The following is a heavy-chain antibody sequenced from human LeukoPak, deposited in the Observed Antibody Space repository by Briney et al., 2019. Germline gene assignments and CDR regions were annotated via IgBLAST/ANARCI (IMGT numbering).Heavy chain of an antibody. D-gene: IGHD6-19*01. V-gene: IGHV3-23*01. CDR3: AKGMAVAGTFYYYMDV. CDR1: GYTSKTYA. J-gene: IGHJ6*03. CDR2: ISTSGATT. Sequence: GGSLRLSCEASGYTSKTYAMSWVRQAPGKGLEWVSSISTSGATTYYADSVRGRFTISRDNSKNTLFQPVNTLYLQLNNLRVEDTAVYYCAKGMAVAGTFYYYMDVWGKGTTVTVSS.